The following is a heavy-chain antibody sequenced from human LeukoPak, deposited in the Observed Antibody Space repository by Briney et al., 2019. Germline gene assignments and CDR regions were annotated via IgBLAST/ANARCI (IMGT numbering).Heavy chain of an antibody. V-gene: IGHV3-21*01. CDR3: ARRLKQIVVVPAAIEDYYYYGMDV. J-gene: IGHJ6*04. CDR2: ISSSSSYI. D-gene: IGHD2-2*01. Sequence: PGGSLRLSCAASGFTFSSYSMNWVRQAPGKGLEWVSSISSSSSYIYYADSVKGRFTISRDNAKNSLYLQMNSLRAEDTAVYYCARRLKQIVVVPAAIEDYYYYGMDVWGKGTTVTVSS. CDR1: GFTFSSYS.